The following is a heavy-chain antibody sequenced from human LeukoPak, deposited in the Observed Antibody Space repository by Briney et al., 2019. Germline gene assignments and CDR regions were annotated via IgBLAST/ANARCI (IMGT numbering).Heavy chain of an antibody. CDR1: GYTITDYY. CDR3: ARDRTHYYDSSGYYSRWEY. Sequence: ASVKVSCKASGYTITDYYIHWVRQAPGQGLEWMGLINPRGGTTRYAQKFQGRVTMTRDTSTSTVYMELSSLRSEDTAMYYCARDRTHYYDSSGYYSRWEYWGQGTLVTVSS. V-gene: IGHV1-46*01. J-gene: IGHJ4*02. CDR2: INPRGGTT. D-gene: IGHD3-22*01.